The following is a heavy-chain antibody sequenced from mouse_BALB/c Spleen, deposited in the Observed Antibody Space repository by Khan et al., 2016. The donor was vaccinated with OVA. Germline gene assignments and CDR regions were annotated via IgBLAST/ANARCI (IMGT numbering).Heavy chain of an antibody. CDR1: GFSLNNYS. J-gene: IGHJ3*01. D-gene: IGHD2-4*01. Sequence: QVQLQQPGPGLVQPSQSLSITCTVSGFSLNNYSVHWVRQSPGKGLEWLGVIWSAGSTDYNAAFISRLTISQDNSRSQVFFKMNSLQPNDTAIYYWARRGYDYGRGALFAYWGQGTLVTVSA. CDR2: IWSAGST. V-gene: IGHV2-2*02. CDR3: ARRGYDYGRGALFAY.